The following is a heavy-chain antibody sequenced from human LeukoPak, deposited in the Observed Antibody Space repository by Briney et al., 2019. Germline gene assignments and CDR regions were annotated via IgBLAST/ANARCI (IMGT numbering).Heavy chain of an antibody. Sequence: ASVKVSCKASGYTFTGYYMHWVRQAPGQGLEWMGWINPNSGGTNYAQKFQGRVTMTSDTSISAAYMELSRLRSDDTAVYYCARESPYSGSYQGGSDYFDYWGQGTLVTVSS. CDR2: INPNSGGT. CDR3: ARESPYSGSYQGGSDYFDY. D-gene: IGHD1-26*01. V-gene: IGHV1-2*02. J-gene: IGHJ4*02. CDR1: GYTFTGYY.